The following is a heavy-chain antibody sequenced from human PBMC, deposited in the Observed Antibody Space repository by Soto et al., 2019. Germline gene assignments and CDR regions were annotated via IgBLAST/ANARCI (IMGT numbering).Heavy chain of an antibody. CDR1: GDSITSSNW. D-gene: IGHD5-12*01. J-gene: IGHJ4*02. V-gene: IGHV4-4*02. CDR3: ARSRDGYPFFDS. Sequence: SETLSLTCAVSGDSITSSNWWTWVRQPPGKGLEWVGEIYHSGATNSNPTLKSRVTISIDKSKNLFSLRLNSVTAADTAVYYCARSRDGYPFFDSCGQGTLVTVSS. CDR2: IYHSGAT.